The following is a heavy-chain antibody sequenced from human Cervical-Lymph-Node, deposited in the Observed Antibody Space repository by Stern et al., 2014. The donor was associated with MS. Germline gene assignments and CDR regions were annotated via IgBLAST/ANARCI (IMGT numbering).Heavy chain of an antibody. CDR2: VVDLNGDT. CDR3: ASERYTYYDDQRPPGGFGP. V-gene: IGHV1-58*01. D-gene: IGHD5-18*01. Sequence: QLVESGPEVKKPGTSVKVSCKASGITFSHSAVQWLRQARGQLLEWIRWVVDLNGDTNYAQSFQERVTITRDMSTSTVYMELRSLRSEDTAVYYCASERYTYYDDQRPPGGFGPWGQGTLVTVSS. J-gene: IGHJ5*02. CDR1: GITFSHSA.